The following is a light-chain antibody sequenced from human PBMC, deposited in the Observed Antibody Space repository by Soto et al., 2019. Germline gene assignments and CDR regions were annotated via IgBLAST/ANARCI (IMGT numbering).Light chain of an antibody. CDR1: QTIRSW. Sequence: DTQMSPSAATLSGSVRDGGTVSCRASQTIRSWLAWYQQKPGKAPKLLSCDASSLAAGVPSRFRGGGSGTHFTSTVSSLQTEDSATYYCQQYDNLPSSTFGQGTRLEIK. CDR3: QQYDNLPSST. J-gene: IGKJ5*01. V-gene: IGKV1-33*01. CDR2: DAS.